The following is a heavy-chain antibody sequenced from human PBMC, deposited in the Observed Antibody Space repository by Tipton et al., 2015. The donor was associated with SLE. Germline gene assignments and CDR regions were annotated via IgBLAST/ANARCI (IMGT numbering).Heavy chain of an antibody. CDR2: ISSRSTYI. CDR3: VRDRGLSWFDS. D-gene: IGHD5-12*01. V-gene: IGHV3-21*03. CDR1: GFTFINYS. Sequence: SLRLSCAASGFTFINYSMNWVRQAPGKGLEWVSSISSRSTYIYYADSMKGRFTISRDNAKNSLYLQMNSLRAEDTALYYCVRDRGLSWFDSWGQGTLVIVSS. J-gene: IGHJ5*01.